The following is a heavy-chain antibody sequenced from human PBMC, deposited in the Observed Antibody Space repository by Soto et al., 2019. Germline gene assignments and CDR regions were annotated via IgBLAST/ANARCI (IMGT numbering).Heavy chain of an antibody. CDR1: VCTFSSYW. D-gene: IGHD6-13*01. J-gene: IGHJ4*02. Sequence: VGSLRLSCAASVCTFSSYWMHCVRESPGKGLVWVSRINSDGSSTSYADSVKGRFTISRDNAKNTLYLQMNSLRAEDTAVYYCARGGPSLAAAGTYGFEYWGQRTLVNVSS. CDR2: INSDGSST. V-gene: IGHV3-74*01. CDR3: ARGGPSLAAAGTYGFEY.